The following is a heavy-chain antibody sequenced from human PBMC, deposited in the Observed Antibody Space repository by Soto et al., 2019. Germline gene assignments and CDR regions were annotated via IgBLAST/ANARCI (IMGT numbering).Heavy chain of an antibody. V-gene: IGHV3-49*03. D-gene: IGHD6-13*01. CDR2: IRSKAYGGTT. CDR3: TRDSPIFIAAAELDWFDP. Sequence: GGSLRLSCTASGFTFGDYAMSWFRQAPGKGLEWVGFIRSKAYGGTTEYAASVKGRFTISRDDSKSIAYLQMNSLKTEDTAVYYCTRDSPIFIAAAELDWFDPWGQGTLVTVSS. J-gene: IGHJ5*02. CDR1: GFTFGDYA.